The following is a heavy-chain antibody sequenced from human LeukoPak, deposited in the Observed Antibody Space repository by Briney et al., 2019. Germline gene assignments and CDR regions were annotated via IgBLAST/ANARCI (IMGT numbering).Heavy chain of an antibody. J-gene: IGHJ4*02. CDR2: IYHSGST. CDR1: GGSISNYY. CDR3: ARRSYGENFDY. V-gene: IGHV4-59*08. Sequence: SQTLSLTCTVSGGSISNYYWSWIRQPPGKGLEWIGDIYHSGSTNCNPSLKSRVTLSVDRSKNQFSLKLSSVTAADTAVYYCARRSYGENFDYWGQGTLVTVSS. D-gene: IGHD4-17*01.